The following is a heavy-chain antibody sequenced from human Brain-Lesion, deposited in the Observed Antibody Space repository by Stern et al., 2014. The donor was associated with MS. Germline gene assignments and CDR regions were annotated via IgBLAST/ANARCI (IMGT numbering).Heavy chain of an antibody. CDR3: ARGVGDY. CDR2: INRDGSDT. CDR1: GFNFSSYW. V-gene: IGHV3-74*02. D-gene: IGHD3-16*01. Sequence: MQPVESGGGLVQPGGSLRLSCAASGFNFSSYWMHWVRQFPEKGLFWVSQINRDGSDTSYADSVKGRFSISRDNIRNMLYLRMTSLRAEDTAVYYCARGVGDYWGQGARVTVSS. J-gene: IGHJ4*02.